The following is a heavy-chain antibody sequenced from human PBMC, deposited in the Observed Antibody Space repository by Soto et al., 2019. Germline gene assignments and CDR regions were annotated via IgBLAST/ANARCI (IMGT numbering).Heavy chain of an antibody. CDR3: ARGVYSSGWYKGYYFDY. CDR2: IIPIFGTA. V-gene: IGHV1-69*06. J-gene: IGHJ4*02. CDR1: GGTFSIYA. D-gene: IGHD6-19*01. Sequence: SVKVSFRASGGTFSIYAISWVRQAPEQGLEWMGGIIPIFGTANYAQNFQSRVTITADKSTSTAYMELSSLRSEDTAVYFCARGVYSSGWYKGYYFDYWGQGTLVTVSS.